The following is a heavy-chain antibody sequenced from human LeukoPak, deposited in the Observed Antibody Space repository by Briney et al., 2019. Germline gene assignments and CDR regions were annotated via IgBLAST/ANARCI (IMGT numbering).Heavy chain of an antibody. CDR1: GASFNDYY. CDR2: IDHSGST. V-gene: IGHV4-34*01. Sequence: SETLSLPFSVYGASFNDYYWSWLRQPPGKGLERIGEIDHSGSTKCNPSLKSRVTISVDKAKNQFPLDLRSVTAADTAVCYCETSSQLGSYNWFDPWGQGTLVTVSS. J-gene: IGHJ5*02. D-gene: IGHD6-6*01. CDR3: ETSSQLGSYNWFDP.